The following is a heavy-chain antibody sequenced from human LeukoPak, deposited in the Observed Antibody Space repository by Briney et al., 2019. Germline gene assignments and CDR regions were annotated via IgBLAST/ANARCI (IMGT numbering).Heavy chain of an antibody. Sequence: SETLSLTCTVSGYSISSGYYWGWIRQPPGKGLEWIGSIYHSGSTYYNPSLKSRVTISVDTSKNQFSLKLSSVTAADTAVYYCARHRRGIAARPFDYWGQGTLVTVSS. CDR3: ARHRRGIAARPFDY. CDR1: GYSISSGYY. D-gene: IGHD6-6*01. CDR2: IYHSGST. V-gene: IGHV4-38-2*02. J-gene: IGHJ4*02.